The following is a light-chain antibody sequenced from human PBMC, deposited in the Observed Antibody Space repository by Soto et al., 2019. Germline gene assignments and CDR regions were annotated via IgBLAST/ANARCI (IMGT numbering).Light chain of an antibody. CDR1: DGPVTFGHY. CDR2: DTT. J-gene: IGLJ2*01. Sequence: QTVVTQEPSLTVSPGGTVTLTCGSSDGPVTFGHYPYWYQQRPGQVPRTLIYDTTNRQSWAPARFSGFLVGVKAALTLSGAQPEDEAEYYCLLTYSGGRVFGGGTKLTVL. CDR3: LLTYSGGRV. V-gene: IGLV7-46*01.